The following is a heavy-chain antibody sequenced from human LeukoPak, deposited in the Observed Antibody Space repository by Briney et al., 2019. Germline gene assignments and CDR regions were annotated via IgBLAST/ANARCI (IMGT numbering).Heavy chain of an antibody. Sequence: GSLRLSCAASGFTFSSYSMNWVRQAPGKGLEWVSFISSSSSTIYYADTVKGRFTISRDNAKNSLYLQMNSLRAEDTAVYYCARDRGGSYSAIDYWGQGTLVTVSS. D-gene: IGHD1-26*01. CDR2: ISSSSSTI. CDR1: GFTFSSYS. J-gene: IGHJ4*02. V-gene: IGHV3-48*04. CDR3: ARDRGGSYSAIDY.